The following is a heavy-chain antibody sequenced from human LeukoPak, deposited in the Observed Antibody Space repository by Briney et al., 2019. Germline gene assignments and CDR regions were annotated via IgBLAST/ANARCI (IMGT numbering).Heavy chain of an antibody. CDR2: INHSGST. V-gene: IGHV4-38-2*02. J-gene: IGHJ4*02. Sequence: SETLSLTCTVSGYSISSGYYWSWIRQPPGKGLEWIGEINHSGSTNYNPSLKSRVTISVDTSKNQFSLKLSSVTAADTAVYYCARVWGTTSRAADYWGQGTLVTVSS. D-gene: IGHD1-7*01. CDR1: GYSISSGYY. CDR3: ARVWGTTSRAADY.